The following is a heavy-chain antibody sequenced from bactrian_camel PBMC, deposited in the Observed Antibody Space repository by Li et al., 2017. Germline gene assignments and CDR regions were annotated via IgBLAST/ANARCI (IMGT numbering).Heavy chain of an antibody. CDR1: AYILVSCA. V-gene: IGHV3S54*01. CDR3: ATGPHCAQWVYISAP. CDR2: IYNDDGIT. D-gene: IGHD3*01. Sequence: HVQLVESGGGAVQAGWSLKFSCAASAYILVSCAMGWYRQAPGKEREGVAAIYNDDGITVYADSVKGRFAISLDNAKNTVYLQMDSLRPEDTAMYYCATGPHCAQWVYISAPWGQGTQVTVS. J-gene: IGHJ6*01.